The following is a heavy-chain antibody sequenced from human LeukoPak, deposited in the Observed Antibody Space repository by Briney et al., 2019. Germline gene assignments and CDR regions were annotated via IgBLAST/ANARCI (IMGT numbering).Heavy chain of an antibody. J-gene: IGHJ4*02. D-gene: IGHD3-3*01. CDR3: ARDPTYYDFWSGYYDY. Sequence: ASVTVSCKASGYTFTSYYMHWVRQAPGQGLEWMGIINPSGGSTSYAQKFQGRVTMTRDTSTSTVYMELSSLRSEDTAVYYCARDPTYYDFWSGYYDYWGQGTLVTVSS. CDR2: INPSGGST. V-gene: IGHV1-46*01. CDR1: GYTFTSYY.